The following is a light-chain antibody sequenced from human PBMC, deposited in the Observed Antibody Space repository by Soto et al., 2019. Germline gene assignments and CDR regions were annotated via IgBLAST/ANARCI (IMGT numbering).Light chain of an antibody. CDR3: QQYNSYPWT. CDR1: QSISSW. J-gene: IGKJ1*01. CDR2: KAS. V-gene: IGKV1-5*03. Sequence: DIQMTQSPSTLSASVGDRVTITCRSSQSISSWLAGYQQKPGKAPKLLIYKASSLESGFPSRFSGSGSGTEFTLTISSLQPDDFATYYCQQYNSYPWTFGQGTKVEIK.